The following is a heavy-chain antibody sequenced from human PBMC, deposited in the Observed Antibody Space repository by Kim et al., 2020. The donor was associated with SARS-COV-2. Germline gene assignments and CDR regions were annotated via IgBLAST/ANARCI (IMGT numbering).Heavy chain of an antibody. Sequence: ASVKVSCKASGYTFTSYAMHWVRQAPGQRLEWMGWINAGNGNTKYSQKFQGRVTITRDTSASTAYMELSSLRSEDTAVYYCARAEEEYYYDSSALRLYFQHWGQGTLVTVSS. J-gene: IGHJ1*01. CDR3: ARAEEEYYYDSSALRLYFQH. D-gene: IGHD3-22*01. V-gene: IGHV1-3*01. CDR2: INAGNGNT. CDR1: GYTFTSYA.